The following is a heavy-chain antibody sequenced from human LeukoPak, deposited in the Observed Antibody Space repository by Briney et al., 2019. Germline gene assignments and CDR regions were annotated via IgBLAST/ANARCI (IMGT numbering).Heavy chain of an antibody. CDR3: ARDVYGGTTVYYFDY. J-gene: IGHJ4*02. Sequence: GGSLRLSCAASGFTFNKYAMHWVRQAPGKGLEWVSSISSSSSYIYYADSVKGRFTISRDNAKNSLYLQMNSLRAEDTAVYYCARDVYGGTTVYYFDYWGQGTLVTVSS. CDR2: ISSSSSYI. D-gene: IGHD4-23*01. CDR1: GFTFNKYA. V-gene: IGHV3-21*01.